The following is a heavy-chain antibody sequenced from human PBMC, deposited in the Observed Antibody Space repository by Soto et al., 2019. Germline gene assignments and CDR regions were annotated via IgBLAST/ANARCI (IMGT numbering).Heavy chain of an antibody. CDR3: ARAVAGRQVIAFDI. J-gene: IGHJ3*02. D-gene: IGHD6-19*01. V-gene: IGHV3-11*06. Sequence: QVQLVESGGGLVKPGGSLRLSCAASGFTFSDYYMSWIRQAPGKGLEWVSYISSSSSYTNYADSVKGRFTISRDNAKNALYLQMNSLRAEDTAVYYCARAVAGRQVIAFDIWGQGTMVTVSS. CDR1: GFTFSDYY. CDR2: ISSSSSYT.